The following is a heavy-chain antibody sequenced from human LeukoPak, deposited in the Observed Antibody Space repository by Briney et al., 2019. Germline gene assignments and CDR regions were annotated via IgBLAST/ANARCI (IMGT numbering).Heavy chain of an antibody. CDR2: IWNDGSNK. Sequence: PGGSLRLSCAASGFTFSSYGMHWVRQAPGQGLEWVTVIWNDGSNKYYVDSVKGRYTISRDNSKNTLYLHENSLRTEDTAVYYCARDCCSSTSCLFDYWGQGTLVTVSS. D-gene: IGHD2-2*01. V-gene: IGHV3-33*01. CDR3: ARDCCSSTSCLFDY. J-gene: IGHJ4*02. CDR1: GFTFSSYG.